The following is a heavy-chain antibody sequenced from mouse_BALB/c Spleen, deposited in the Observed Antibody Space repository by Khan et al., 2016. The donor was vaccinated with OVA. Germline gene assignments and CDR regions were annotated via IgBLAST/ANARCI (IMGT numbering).Heavy chain of an antibody. CDR2: IDPANGNT. Sequence: VQLQQSGAELVKPGASVKLSCTLSGFNIKDTYMHWVKQRPEQGLEWIGRIDPANGNTKYDPKFQGKATITADTSSNTAYLQLSSLTSEDTAVXYCATYYYSSSRYFDYWGQGTTLTVSS. CDR1: GFNIKDTY. J-gene: IGHJ2*01. V-gene: IGHV14-3*02. CDR3: ATYYYSSSRYFDY. D-gene: IGHD1-1*01.